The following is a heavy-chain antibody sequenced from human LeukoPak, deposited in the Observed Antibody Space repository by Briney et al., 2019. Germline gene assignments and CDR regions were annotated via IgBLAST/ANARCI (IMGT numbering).Heavy chain of an antibody. J-gene: IGHJ4*02. D-gene: IGHD3-3*01. CDR2: ISSSSSYI. V-gene: IGHV3-21*01. CDR1: GFTFSSYG. CDR3: ARTYEPLDY. Sequence: GGSLRLSCAASGFTFSSYGMSWVRQVPGKGLEWVSSISSSSSYIYYADSVKGRFTISRENAKNSLYLQMNSLRAEHTAVYYCARTYEPLDYWGQGTLVTVSS.